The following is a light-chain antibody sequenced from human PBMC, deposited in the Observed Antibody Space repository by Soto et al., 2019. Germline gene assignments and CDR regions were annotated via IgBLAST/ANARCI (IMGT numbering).Light chain of an antibody. Sequence: DIQMTQSPSTLSASIGDRVTITCRASQSISNWLAWYQQKPGKAPKLLIYDASTLESGVPSRFSASGLGTEFTLTISSLQSEDFAVYYCQQYGASPFTFGPGTRVEI. CDR2: DAS. V-gene: IGKV1-5*01. CDR3: QQYGASPFT. CDR1: QSISNW. J-gene: IGKJ3*01.